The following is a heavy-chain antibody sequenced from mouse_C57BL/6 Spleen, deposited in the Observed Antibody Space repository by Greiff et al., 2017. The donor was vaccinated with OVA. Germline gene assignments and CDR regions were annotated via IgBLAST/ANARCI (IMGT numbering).Heavy chain of an antibody. CDR2: INPSSGYT. D-gene: IGHD3-2*02. J-gene: IGHJ2*01. CDR3: ARQLRDWDY. V-gene: IGHV1-7*01. Sequence: QVQLQQPGAELAKPGASVKLSCKASGYTFTSYWMNWVKQRHGQGLEWIGYINPSSGYTKYNQKFKDKATLTADKASSPADMQLSSLTYEDSAVYYCARQLRDWDYWGQGTTLTVSS. CDR1: GYTFTSYW.